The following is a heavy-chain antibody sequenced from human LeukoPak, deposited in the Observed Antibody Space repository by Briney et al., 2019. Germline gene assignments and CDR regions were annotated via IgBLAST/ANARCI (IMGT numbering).Heavy chain of an antibody. CDR3: ARVQAFGGKGYFDY. V-gene: IGHV4-59*01. D-gene: IGHD1-1*01. CDR2: IYYSGST. J-gene: IGHJ4*02. Sequence: SETLSLTCTVSGGSISSYYWSWIRQPPGKGLEWIGYIYYSGSTNYNPSLKSRVTISVDTSKNQFSLKLSSVTAADTAVYYCARVQAFGGKGYFDYWGQGTLVTVSS. CDR1: GGSISSYY.